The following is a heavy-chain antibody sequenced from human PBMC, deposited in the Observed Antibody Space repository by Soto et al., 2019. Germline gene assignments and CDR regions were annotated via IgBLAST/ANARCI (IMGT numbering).Heavy chain of an antibody. J-gene: IGHJ4*02. Sequence: LAPGQVLEWMGWINAYNGNTNYSQKLQGRVTMTRDTSTSTAYMELRSLRSDDTAVYYCARVWPYDSSGYYYGIGGYWGQGALVTVSS. CDR2: INAYNGNT. V-gene: IGHV1-18*01. CDR3: ARVWPYDSSGYYYGIGGY. D-gene: IGHD3-22*01.